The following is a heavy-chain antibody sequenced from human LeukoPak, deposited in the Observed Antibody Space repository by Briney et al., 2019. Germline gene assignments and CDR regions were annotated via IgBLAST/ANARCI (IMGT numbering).Heavy chain of an antibody. D-gene: IGHD6-6*01. V-gene: IGHV3-23*01. CDR1: GFTFSSYA. J-gene: IGHJ6*03. CDR2: ISGSGGST. CDR3: AKVSSRHYYYYYMDV. Sequence: PGGSLRLSCAASGFTFSSYAMSWVRQAPGKGLEWVSAISGSGGSTYYADSVKGRFTISRDNSKNTLYLQMNSLRAKDTAVYYCAKVSSRHYYYYYMDVWGKGTTVTVSS.